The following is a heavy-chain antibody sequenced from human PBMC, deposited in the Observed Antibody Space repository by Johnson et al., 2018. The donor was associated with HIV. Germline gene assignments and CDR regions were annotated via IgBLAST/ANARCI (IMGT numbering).Heavy chain of an antibody. J-gene: IGHJ3*02. CDR2: ISHDGTNN. D-gene: IGHD5-18*01. Sequence: VQLVESGGGLVKPGGSLRVSCAASGFAFSDAWMSWVRQAPGKGLEWVAMISHDGTNNFYADSVKGRFTVSRENAKNSLYLQMNSLRAGDTAVYYCARESSAGEYSYGIIWGQGTMVTVSS. V-gene: IGHV3-30*03. CDR3: ARESSAGEYSYGII. CDR1: GFAFSDAW.